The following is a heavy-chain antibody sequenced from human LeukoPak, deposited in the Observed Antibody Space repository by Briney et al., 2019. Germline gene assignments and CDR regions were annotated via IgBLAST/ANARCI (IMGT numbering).Heavy chain of an antibody. Sequence: SETLSLTCTVSGGSISSSSYYWGWIRQPPGKGLEWIGSIYYSGSTYYNPSLKSRVTISVDTSKNQFSLKLSSVTAADTAVYYCARLQLRPSRAFDIWGRGTMVTVSS. CDR3: ARLQLRPSRAFDI. J-gene: IGHJ3*02. D-gene: IGHD5-12*01. CDR1: GGSISSSSYY. V-gene: IGHV4-39*01. CDR2: IYYSGST.